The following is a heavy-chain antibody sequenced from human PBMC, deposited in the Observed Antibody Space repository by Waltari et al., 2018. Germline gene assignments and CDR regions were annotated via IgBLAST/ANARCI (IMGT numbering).Heavy chain of an antibody. CDR1: GGSISSGSYY. CDR3: ARGTLAYCSSTSCWRWFDP. V-gene: IGHV4-61*02. D-gene: IGHD2-2*01. Sequence: QVQLQESGPGLVKPSQTLSLTCTVSGGSISSGSYYWSWIRQPAGKGLEWIGRIYTSGSTNYDPSLKSGVTISVYTSKNQFSLKLSSVTAADTAVYYCARGTLAYCSSTSCWRWFDPWGQGTLVTVSS. CDR2: IYTSGST. J-gene: IGHJ5*02.